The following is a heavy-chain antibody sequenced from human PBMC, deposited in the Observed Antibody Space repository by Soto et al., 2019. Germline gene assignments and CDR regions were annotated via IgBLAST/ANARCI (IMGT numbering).Heavy chain of an antibody. CDR2: INHSGST. J-gene: IGHJ5*02. CDR3: ARGIALIGVVVPAAIGNWFDP. V-gene: IGHV4-34*01. Sequence: PSETLSLSCAVYGGSFSGYYWSWIRQPPGKGLEWIGEINHSGSTNYNPSLKSRVTISVDTSKNQFSLKLSSVTAADTSVYYCARGIALIGVVVPAAIGNWFDPWGQGTLVT. CDR1: GGSFSGYY. D-gene: IGHD2-2*02.